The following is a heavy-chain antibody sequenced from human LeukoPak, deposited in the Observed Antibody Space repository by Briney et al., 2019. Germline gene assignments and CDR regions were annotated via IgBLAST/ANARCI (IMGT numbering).Heavy chain of an antibody. Sequence: GGSLRLSCAASGFTFSSYWMSWVRQAPGKGREWVANIKQDGSEKYYVDSVKGRFTISRDNAKNSLYLQMNSLRAEDTAVYYCARDLEGYCSSTSCAKHYFDYWGQGTLVTVSS. J-gene: IGHJ4*02. CDR3: ARDLEGYCSSTSCAKHYFDY. D-gene: IGHD2-2*01. CDR2: IKQDGSEK. V-gene: IGHV3-7*01. CDR1: GFTFSSYW.